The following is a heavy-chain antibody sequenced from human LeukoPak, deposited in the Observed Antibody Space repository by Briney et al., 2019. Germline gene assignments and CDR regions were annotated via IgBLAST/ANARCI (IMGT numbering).Heavy chain of an antibody. V-gene: IGHV3-7*05. D-gene: IGHD2-15*01. J-gene: IGHJ4*02. CDR3: VRDYCSGVTCYTGY. CDR2: IKQDGSET. Sequence: GGSLRLSCAASGFPFRSYWMSWVRQDPGKRLEWVANIKQDGSETYYVDSVKGRFIISRDNARSSVYLQMNSLRAEDAAVYYCVRDYCSGVTCYTGYWGQGTLVTVSS. CDR1: GFPFRSYW.